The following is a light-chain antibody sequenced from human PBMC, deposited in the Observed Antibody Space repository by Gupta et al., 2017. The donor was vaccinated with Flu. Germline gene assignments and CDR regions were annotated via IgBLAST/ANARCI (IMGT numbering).Light chain of an antibody. Sequence: NFMLTQPHSVSASAGKTVTISCTRSSGSIASNYVQWYQQRPGSSPTTVIYEDNQRPSGVPDGFSGSIDSSSNSASLTISGLKTEDEADYYCQSYDSSNRVFGGGTKLTVL. V-gene: IGLV6-57*01. CDR3: QSYDSSNRV. J-gene: IGLJ3*02. CDR2: EDN. CDR1: SGSIASNY.